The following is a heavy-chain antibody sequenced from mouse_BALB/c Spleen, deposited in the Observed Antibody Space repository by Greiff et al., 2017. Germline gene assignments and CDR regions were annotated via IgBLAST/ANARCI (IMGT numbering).Heavy chain of an antibody. CDR1: GFSLSTSGMG. V-gene: IGHV8-8*01. J-gene: IGHJ4*01. CDR2: IWWDDDK. D-gene: IGHD2-2*01. Sequence: QVQLKVSGPGILKPSQTLSLTCSFSGFSLSTSGMGVGWIRQPSGKGLEWLAHIWWDDDKYYNPSLKSQLTISKDTSRNQVFLKITSVDTADTATYYCARRAVDGYDESRLYYAMDYWGQGTSVTVSS. CDR3: ARRAVDGYDESRLYYAMDY.